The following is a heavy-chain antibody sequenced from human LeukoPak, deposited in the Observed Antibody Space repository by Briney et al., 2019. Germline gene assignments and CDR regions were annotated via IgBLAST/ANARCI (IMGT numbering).Heavy chain of an antibody. CDR1: GFTFSSYA. Sequence: GGSLRLSCAASGFTFSSYAMSWVRQAPGKGLEWVSIITISGGTTYYADSVRGRFTISRDNSKDTLYLQMNSLRAEDTAVYYCAKFPSTSSRGYFDYWGQGTLVTVSS. CDR3: AKFPSTSSRGYFDY. J-gene: IGHJ4*02. D-gene: IGHD2-2*01. CDR2: ITISGGTT. V-gene: IGHV3-23*01.